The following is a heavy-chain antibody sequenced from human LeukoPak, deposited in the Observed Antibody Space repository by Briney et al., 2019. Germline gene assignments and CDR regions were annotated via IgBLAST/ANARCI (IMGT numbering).Heavy chain of an antibody. CDR3: AKQPYPYYYDSSGYYPDY. D-gene: IGHD3-22*01. V-gene: IGHV3-23*01. CDR1: GFTFSSYA. Sequence: GSLRLSCAASGFTFSSYAMSWVRQAPGKGLEWVSAISGSGGSTYYADSVKGRFTISRDNSKNTLYLQMNSLRAEDTAVYYCAKQPYPYYYDSSGYYPDYWGQGTLVTVSS. CDR2: ISGSGGST. J-gene: IGHJ4*02.